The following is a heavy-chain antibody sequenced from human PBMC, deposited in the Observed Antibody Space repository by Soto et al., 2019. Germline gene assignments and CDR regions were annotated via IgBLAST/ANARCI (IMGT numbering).Heavy chain of an antibody. J-gene: IGHJ5*02. D-gene: IGHD4-4*01. CDR2: IYYSGST. V-gene: IGHV4-59*08. CDR3: ARRPYSNYVWFDP. Sequence: SETLSLTCAVSGGSISSYYWSWIRQPPGKGLEWIGYIYYSGSTNYNPSLKSRVTISVDTSKNQFSLKLSSVTAADTAVYYCARRPYSNYVWFDPWGQGTLVTVSS. CDR1: GGSISSYY.